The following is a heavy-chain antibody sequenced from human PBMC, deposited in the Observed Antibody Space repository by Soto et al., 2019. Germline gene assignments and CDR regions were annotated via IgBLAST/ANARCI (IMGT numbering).Heavy chain of an antibody. D-gene: IGHD3-16*01. CDR1: GYSFTNND. J-gene: IGHJ5*02. Sequence: VKVSCKASGYSFTNNDVSWERQATGQVLDWMGWMNPGSGDTGYAQKFQGRVTMTRDISIATAYMELSSLRSDDTAIYYCARMETFGSLNWYDPWGQGTLVNVSS. V-gene: IGHV1-8*01. CDR3: ARMETFGSLNWYDP. CDR2: MNPGSGDT.